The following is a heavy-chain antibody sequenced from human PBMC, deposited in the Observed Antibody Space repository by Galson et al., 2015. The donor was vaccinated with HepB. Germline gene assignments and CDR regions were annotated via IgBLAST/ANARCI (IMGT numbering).Heavy chain of an antibody. D-gene: IGHD3-16*01. J-gene: IGHJ4*02. CDR3: ARDIGGGEDY. CDR1: GSTFSTYS. Sequence: SVKVSCKASGSTFSTYSISWVRQAPGQGLEWVGWISGYSGNTLYAQKLQGRVTSTTDTSTTTAYMELRSLTSDDTAVYYCARDIGGGEDYWGQGTLVTVSS. V-gene: IGHV1-18*01. CDR2: ISGYSGNT.